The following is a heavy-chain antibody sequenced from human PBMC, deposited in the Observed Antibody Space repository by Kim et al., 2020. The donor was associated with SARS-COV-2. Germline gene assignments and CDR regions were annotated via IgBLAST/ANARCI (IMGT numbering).Heavy chain of an antibody. CDR2: GST. Sequence: GSTYYADSVQGRFTNTRDNSKNTLYLQMSSLRAEDTAVYYCVILRITMIVWGQGTLVTVSS. D-gene: IGHD3-22*01. J-gene: IGHJ4*02. CDR3: VILRITMIV. V-gene: IGHV3-64D*09.